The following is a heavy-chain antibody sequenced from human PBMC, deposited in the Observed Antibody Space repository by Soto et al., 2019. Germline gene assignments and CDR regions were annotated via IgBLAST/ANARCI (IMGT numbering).Heavy chain of an antibody. CDR2: IRGRGGTT. D-gene: IGHD3-9*01. CDR3: AKDVNYDMLAGYYYY. Sequence: GGSLRLSCAASGFTLSNYGMTWVRQAPGKGLQWVSTIRGRGGTTYYADSVKGRFTISRDDSRNTLYLQMNSLRVEDTAVYFCAKDVNYDMLAGYYYYWGHGTLVTVSS. CDR1: GFTLSNYG. V-gene: IGHV3-23*01. J-gene: IGHJ4*01.